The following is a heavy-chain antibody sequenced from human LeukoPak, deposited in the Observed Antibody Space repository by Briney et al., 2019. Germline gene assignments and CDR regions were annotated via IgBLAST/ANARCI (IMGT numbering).Heavy chain of an antibody. D-gene: IGHD4-11*01. J-gene: IGHJ3*02. V-gene: IGHV4-39*01. Sequence: PSETLSLTCTVSGGSFSTISYYWGWIRQPPGKGLEWIGSMSYGGTPFYNPSLRSRVTISVDTSRIHFSLKLISVTAADTAVYHCARQAIQYLSDPFDIWGQGTMVTVST. CDR3: ARQAIQYLSDPFDI. CDR2: MSYGGTP. CDR1: GGSFSTISYY.